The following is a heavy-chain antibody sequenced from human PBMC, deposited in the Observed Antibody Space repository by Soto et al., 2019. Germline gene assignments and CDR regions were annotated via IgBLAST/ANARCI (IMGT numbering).Heavy chain of an antibody. J-gene: IGHJ3*02. CDR1: GFTFSSYA. CDR2: ISGSGGST. V-gene: IGHV3-23*01. Sequence: GGSLRLSCAASGFTFSSYAMSWVRQAPGKGLEWVSAISGSGGSTYYADSVKGRFTISRDNSKNTLYLQMNSLRAEDPAVYYCAKDQGGGYMVRGVIIHDAFDIWGQGTMVTVSS. D-gene: IGHD3-10*01. CDR3: AKDQGGGYMVRGVIIHDAFDI.